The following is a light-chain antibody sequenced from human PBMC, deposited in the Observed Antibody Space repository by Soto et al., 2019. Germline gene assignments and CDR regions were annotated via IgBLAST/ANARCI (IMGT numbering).Light chain of an antibody. Sequence: SYELTQPLSVSVALGQTARITCGGNNIASKDVHWYQQRPGQAPVLVIYRNNNRPSGIPERFSGSNSGNTATLTISRAQTGDEADYFCQVWDISTEVFGIGTKLTV. V-gene: IGLV3-9*01. CDR3: QVWDISTEV. CDR2: RNN. CDR1: NIASKD. J-gene: IGLJ1*01.